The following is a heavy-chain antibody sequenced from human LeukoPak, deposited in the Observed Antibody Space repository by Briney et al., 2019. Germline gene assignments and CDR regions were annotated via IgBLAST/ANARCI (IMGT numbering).Heavy chain of an antibody. CDR3: AREETWIQLWLSRGFLDY. J-gene: IGHJ4*02. V-gene: IGHV3-23*01. CDR1: GFTFSSYA. CDR2: ISGSGGST. D-gene: IGHD5-18*01. Sequence: GGSLRLSCAASGFTFSSYAMSWVRQAPGKGLDWVSAISGSGGSTYYADSVKGRFTISRDNSKSTLYLQMNSLRAEDTAVYYCAREETWIQLWLSRGFLDYWGQGTLVTVSS.